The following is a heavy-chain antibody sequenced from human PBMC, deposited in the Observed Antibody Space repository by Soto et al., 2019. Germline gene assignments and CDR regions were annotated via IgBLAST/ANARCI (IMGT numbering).Heavy chain of an antibody. J-gene: IGHJ4*02. V-gene: IGHV4-34*01. CDR3: ARAGRLRFLEWLLRPFDD. Sequence: PSETLSLTCAVYGGSFSGYYWSWIRQPPGKGLEWIGEINHSGSTDYNPSLKSRVTISVDTSKNQFSLKLSSVTAADTAVYYCARAGRLRFLEWLLRPFDDWGQGTLVTVSS. CDR1: GGSFSGYY. CDR2: INHSGST. D-gene: IGHD3-3*01.